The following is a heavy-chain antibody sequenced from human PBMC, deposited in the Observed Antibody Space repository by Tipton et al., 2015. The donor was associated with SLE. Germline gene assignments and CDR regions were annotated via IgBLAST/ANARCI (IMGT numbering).Heavy chain of an antibody. V-gene: IGHV4-59*01. D-gene: IGHD7-27*01. Sequence: TLSLTCTVAGGSISSYYWSWIRQPPGKGLEWIGYIYYSGITNYNPSLKSRVTISVDTSKNQFSLKLSSVTAADTAVYYCARWTKLWNFYYCYYIDDWGKGTTVTVSS. CDR2: IYYSGIT. J-gene: IGHJ6*03. CDR1: GGSISSYY. CDR3: ARWTKLWNFYYCYYIDD.